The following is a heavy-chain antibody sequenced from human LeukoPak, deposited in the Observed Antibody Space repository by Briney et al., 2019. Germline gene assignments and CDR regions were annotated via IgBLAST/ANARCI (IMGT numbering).Heavy chain of an antibody. CDR2: VNHSGST. J-gene: IGHJ5*02. CDR1: GGSFSGYY. Sequence: PSETLSLTCAVYGGSFSGYYWSWIRQPPGKGLEWIGEVNHSGSTNYNPSLKSRVTISVDTPKNQFSLKLSSVTAADTAVYYCARAVEMATIFWFDPWGQGTLVTVSS. V-gene: IGHV4-34*01. CDR3: ARAVEMATIFWFDP. D-gene: IGHD5-24*01.